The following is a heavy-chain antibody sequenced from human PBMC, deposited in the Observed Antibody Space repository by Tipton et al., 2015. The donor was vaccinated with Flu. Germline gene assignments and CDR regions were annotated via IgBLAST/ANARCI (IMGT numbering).Heavy chain of an antibody. J-gene: IGHJ4*02. CDR3: ARNLKWSSAYYNPFGY. Sequence: GLVKPSETLSLTCTVSGVSISSYYWSWIRQPPGKGLEWIGYIYYSGNTNQNPSLKSRVTISIDTSKNQFSLKLTSVTAADTAVYYCARNLKWSSAYYNPFGYWGQGILVTVSS. CDR2: IYYSGNT. CDR1: GVSISSYY. D-gene: IGHD3-22*01. V-gene: IGHV4-59*01.